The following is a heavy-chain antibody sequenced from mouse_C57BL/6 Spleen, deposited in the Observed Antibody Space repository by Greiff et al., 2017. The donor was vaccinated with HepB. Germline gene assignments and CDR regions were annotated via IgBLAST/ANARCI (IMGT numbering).Heavy chain of an antibody. CDR2: INYDGSST. D-gene: IGHD1-1*01. CDR3: AREVLRGSTRYFDV. Sequence: EVQLVESEGGLVQPGSSMKLSCTASGFTFSDYYMAWVRQVPEKGLEWVANINYDGSSTYYLDSLKSRFIISRDNAKNILYLQMSSLKSEDTATYYCAREVLRGSTRYFDVWGTGTTVTVSS. V-gene: IGHV5-16*01. J-gene: IGHJ1*03. CDR1: GFTFSDYY.